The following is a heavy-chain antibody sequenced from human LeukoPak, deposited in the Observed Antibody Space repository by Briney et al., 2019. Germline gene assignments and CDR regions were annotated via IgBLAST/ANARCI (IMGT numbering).Heavy chain of an antibody. CDR1: GVTFSSYA. V-gene: IGHV1-69*06. Sequence: ASVKVSCKASGVTFSSYAISWVRQAPGQGLEWMGGILPIFGAPNYAQKFQGRVTITADTSTSTAYMELNSLTSEDTAVYYCARDYYDSSGYPGYYYYYMDVWGKGTTVTVSS. CDR2: ILPIFGAP. J-gene: IGHJ6*03. CDR3: ARDYYDSSGYPGYYYYYMDV. D-gene: IGHD3-22*01.